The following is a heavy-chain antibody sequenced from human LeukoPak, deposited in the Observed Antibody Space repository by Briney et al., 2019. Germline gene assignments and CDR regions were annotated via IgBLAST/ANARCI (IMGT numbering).Heavy chain of an antibody. J-gene: IGHJ6*02. V-gene: IGHV3-30*18. CDR2: TSYDGTNK. Sequence: PGGSLRLSCAASGFPFSSYGMHWVRQAPGKGLEWVAVTSYDGTNKYYADSVKGRFTISRDNSKNTLYLQMNSLRAEDTAVYYCAKGYYGSTTNYYYYGMDVWGQGTAVTVSS. CDR3: AKGYYGSTTNYYYYGMDV. CDR1: GFPFSSYG. D-gene: IGHD3-10*01.